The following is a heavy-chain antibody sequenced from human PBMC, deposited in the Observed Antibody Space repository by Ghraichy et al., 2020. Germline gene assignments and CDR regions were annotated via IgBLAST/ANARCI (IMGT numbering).Heavy chain of an antibody. Sequence: GGSLRLSCVASGFNFKTYAMSWVRQAPGRGLEWVSGITYSGGSQYYADSVKGRFNISRDNSKNTLYLQMDSLRAEDTAVYYCAKDQDYSGSLSRFDYWCQRALVTVSS. V-gene: IGHV3-23*01. CDR3: AKDQDYSGSLSRFDY. D-gene: IGHD5-12*01. J-gene: IGHJ4*02. CDR1: GFNFKTYA. CDR2: ITYSGGSQ.